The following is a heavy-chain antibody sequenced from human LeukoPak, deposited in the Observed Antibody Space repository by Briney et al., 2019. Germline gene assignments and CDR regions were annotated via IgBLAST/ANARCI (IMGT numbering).Heavy chain of an antibody. Sequence: PGGSLRLSCAASGFTFSSYWMTWVRQAPGKGLEWVSYISSSGSTIYYADSVKGRFTISRDNAKNSLYLQMNSLRAEDTAVYYCARARAGGFGELKNYYYYMDVWGKGTTVTISS. CDR2: ISSSGSTI. J-gene: IGHJ6*03. D-gene: IGHD3-10*01. V-gene: IGHV3-48*04. CDR1: GFTFSSYW. CDR3: ARARAGGFGELKNYYYYMDV.